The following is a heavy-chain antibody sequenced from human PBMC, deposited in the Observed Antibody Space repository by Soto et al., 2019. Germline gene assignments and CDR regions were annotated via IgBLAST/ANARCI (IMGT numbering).Heavy chain of an antibody. D-gene: IGHD1-26*01. J-gene: IGHJ4*02. CDR1: GYTFTDYR. CDR3: ARERGA. CDR2: NNPSGGST. Sequence: QVQLVQSGAEVKEPGASVKVSCKASGYTFTDYRMHWVRQAPGQGLGWMGMNNPSGGSTTYAQKFQGRVTMTRETSTTTVYMELSSLGAEDTAVYYCARERGAWGQGTLVTVSS. V-gene: IGHV1-46*01.